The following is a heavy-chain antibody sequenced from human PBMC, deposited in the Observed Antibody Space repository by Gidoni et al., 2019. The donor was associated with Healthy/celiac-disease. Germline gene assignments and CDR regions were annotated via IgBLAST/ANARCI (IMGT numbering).Heavy chain of an antibody. D-gene: IGHD4-17*01. CDR3: ARDRLDYGDYGDY. V-gene: IGHV3-21*01. CDR2: ISSSSSYI. J-gene: IGHJ4*02. CDR1: GFTFSSYS. Sequence: EVQLVESGGGLVKPGGSLRLSCAASGFTFSSYSMNWVRQAPGKGLEWVSSISSSSSYIYYADSVKGRFTISRDNAKNSLYLQMNSLRAEDTAVYYCARDRLDYGDYGDYWGQGTLVTVSS.